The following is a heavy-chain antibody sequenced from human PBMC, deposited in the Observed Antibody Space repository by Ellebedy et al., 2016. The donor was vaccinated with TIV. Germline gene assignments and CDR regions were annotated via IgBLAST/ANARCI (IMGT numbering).Heavy chain of an antibody. CDR1: GYTFTGYY. V-gene: IGHV1-2*02. CDR3: AILTSTVTTSPIPPLIDY. J-gene: IGHJ4*02. Sequence: ASVKVSCKASGYTFTGYYMHWVRQAPGQGLEWMGWINPNSGGTNYAQKLKGRVTMTTDTSTSTAYMELRSLRSDDTAVYYCAILTSTVTTSPIPPLIDYWGQGTLVTVSS. CDR2: INPNSGGT. D-gene: IGHD4-17*01.